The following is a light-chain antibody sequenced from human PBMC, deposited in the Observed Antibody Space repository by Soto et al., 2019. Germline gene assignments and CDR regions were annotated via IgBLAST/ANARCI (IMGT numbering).Light chain of an antibody. CDR1: SSDVGGYNY. CDR3: SSYAGSNVV. J-gene: IGLJ2*01. Sequence: QSVLTQPPSASGSPGQSVTISCTGTSSDVGGYNYVSWYQQHPGKAPKLMIYEVSKRHSGVPDRFSGSKSGNTASLTVSGLQAEDEADYYCSSYAGSNVVFGGGTKLTVL. V-gene: IGLV2-8*01. CDR2: EVS.